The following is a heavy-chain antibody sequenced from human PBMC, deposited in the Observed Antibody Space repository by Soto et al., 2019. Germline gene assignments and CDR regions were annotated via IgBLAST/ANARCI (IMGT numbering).Heavy chain of an antibody. D-gene: IGHD5-18*01. V-gene: IGHV2-26*01. J-gene: IGHJ4*02. CDR2: IFSNDEK. Sequence: QVTLKESGPVLVKPTETLTLTCTVSGFSLSNARMGVSWIRQPPGKALEWLAHIFSNDEKSYSTSLRASLTSSKDTSKGQVVLTMTNVDPVDTATYYCTRVRGYSYGPYYFDYWGQGTLVTVSS. CDR3: TRVRGYSYGPYYFDY. CDR1: GFSLSNARMG.